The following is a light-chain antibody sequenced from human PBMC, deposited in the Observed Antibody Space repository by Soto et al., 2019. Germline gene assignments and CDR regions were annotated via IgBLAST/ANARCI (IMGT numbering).Light chain of an antibody. J-gene: IGKJ1*01. CDR3: QQSYSNPKT. V-gene: IGKV1-39*01. CDR1: QSMSSY. CDR2: AAS. Sequence: DIQMTQSPSSLSASVGDRVTITCRASQSMSSYLNWYQQKPGKAPKLLIYAASSLQSGVPSRFSGSGSGTDFTLTISSLQPEDFATYYCQQSYSNPKTFGQATKVEIK.